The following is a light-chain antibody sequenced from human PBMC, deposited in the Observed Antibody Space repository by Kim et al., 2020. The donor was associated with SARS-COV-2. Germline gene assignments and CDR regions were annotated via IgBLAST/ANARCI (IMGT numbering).Light chain of an antibody. CDR1: SGSIASNY. CDR2: EDN. CDR3: QSYDSNIGV. J-gene: IGLJ3*02. Sequence: NFMLTQPHSVSESPRKTVTISCTRSSGSIASNYVQWYQQRPGSSPTTVIYEDNERPSGVPDRFSGSIDSSSNSASLTISGLKAEDEADYYCQSYDSNIGVFGGGTQLTVL. V-gene: IGLV6-57*01.